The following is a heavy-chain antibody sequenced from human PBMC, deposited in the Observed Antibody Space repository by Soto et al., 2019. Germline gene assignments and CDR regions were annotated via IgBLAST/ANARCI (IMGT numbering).Heavy chain of an antibody. CDR3: AKEEQQLAYYYYYRMDV. CDR2: ISYDGSNK. D-gene: IGHD6-13*01. Sequence: GGSLRLSCAASGFTFSSYGMHWVRQAPGKGLEWVAVISYDGSNKYYADSVKGRFTISRDNSKNTLYLQMNSLRAEDTAVYYCAKEEQQLAYYYYYRMDVWGQGTTVTVSS. J-gene: IGHJ6*02. CDR1: GFTFSSYG. V-gene: IGHV3-30*18.